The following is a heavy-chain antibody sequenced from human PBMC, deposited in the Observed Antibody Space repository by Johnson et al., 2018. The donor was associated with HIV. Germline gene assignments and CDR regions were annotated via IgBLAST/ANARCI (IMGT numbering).Heavy chain of an antibody. J-gene: IGHJ3*02. CDR2: INWNSGNI. Sequence: VQLVESGGGLVQPGRSLRLSCATSGFTFDDYAMHWVRQAPGKGLEWVAGINWNSGNIAYVDSVKGRFTISRDNARNSLYLQMDSLRPDDTALYYCARDRFDSSTWSAWDNDAFDIWGQGIMVTVSS. V-gene: IGHV3-9*01. D-gene: IGHD6-13*01. CDR3: ARDRFDSSTWSAWDNDAFDI. CDR1: GFTFDDYA.